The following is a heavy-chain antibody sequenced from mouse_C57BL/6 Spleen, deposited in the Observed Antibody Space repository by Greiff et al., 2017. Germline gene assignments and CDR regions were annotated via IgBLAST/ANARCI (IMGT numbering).Heavy chain of an antibody. J-gene: IGHJ1*03. V-gene: IGHV5-17*01. CDR1: GFTFSDYG. Sequence: EVKLMESGGGLVKPGGSLKLSCAASGFTFSDYGMHWVRQAPEKGLEWVAYISSGSSTIYYADTVKGRFTISRDNAKNTLFLQMTSLRSEDTAMYYCARTWDEGYFDVWGTGTTVTVSS. D-gene: IGHD4-1*01. CDR3: ARTWDEGYFDV. CDR2: ISSGSSTI.